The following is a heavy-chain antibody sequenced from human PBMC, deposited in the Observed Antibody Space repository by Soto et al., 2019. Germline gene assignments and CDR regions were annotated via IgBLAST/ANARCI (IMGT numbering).Heavy chain of an antibody. J-gene: IGHJ4*02. CDR1: GFTFDNFA. CDR2: ISGGGGGR. Sequence: EVRLLECGGGLEQPGGSLRLSCTTSGFTFDNFAMSWVRQAPGRGLEWVSAISGGGGGRYYADSVKGRFIISRDNSKNTVYLQVNGLRIEDTAVYYCAKDVHYDSSGGLDYWGQGTLVTVSS. V-gene: IGHV3-23*01. CDR3: AKDVHYDSSGGLDY. D-gene: IGHD3-22*01.